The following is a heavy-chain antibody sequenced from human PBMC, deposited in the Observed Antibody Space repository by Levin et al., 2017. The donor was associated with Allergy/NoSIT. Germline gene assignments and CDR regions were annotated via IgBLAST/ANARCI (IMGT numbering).Heavy chain of an antibody. CDR3: ARHGKTSLRFDAFDI. V-gene: IGHV5-51*01. Sequence: ASVKVSCKGSGYTFTSHWIGWVRQMPGKGLEWMGIIYPSDSDTRYSPPFHGQVTISPDKSISTASLQWSSLKASDTAIYYCARHGKTSLRFDAFDIWGQGTMVTVSS. CDR1: GYTFTSHW. CDR2: IYPSDSDT. D-gene: IGHD3-16*01. J-gene: IGHJ3*02.